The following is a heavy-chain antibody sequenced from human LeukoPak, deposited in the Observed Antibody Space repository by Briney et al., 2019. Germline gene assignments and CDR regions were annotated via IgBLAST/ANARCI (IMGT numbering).Heavy chain of an antibody. CDR1: GFTFTNYA. D-gene: IGHD3-22*01. CDR2: ISGSGDNT. CDR3: AKDRSLTLPTFERSGYYYY. Sequence: GGSLRLSCAASGFTFTNYAMTWVRQAPGKGLEWVSSISGSGDNTYYADSVKGRFTISRDNSKNTLYLQMNSLRAEDTALYYCAKDRSLTLPTFERSGYYYYWGQGTLVTVSS. V-gene: IGHV3-23*01. J-gene: IGHJ4*02.